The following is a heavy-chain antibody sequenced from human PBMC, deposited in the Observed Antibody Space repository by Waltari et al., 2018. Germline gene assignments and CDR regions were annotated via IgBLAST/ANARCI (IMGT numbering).Heavy chain of an antibody. Sequence: QITLKESGPTLVKPTQTLTLTCPFSGFSLSTSGVGVGWIRQPPGKALEWLALIYWNDDKRYSPSLKSRLTITKDTSKNQVVLTMTNMDPVDTATYYCAHLRDYYDSSGYFFFDYWGQGTLVTVSS. V-gene: IGHV2-5*01. CDR3: AHLRDYYDSSGYFFFDY. D-gene: IGHD3-22*01. CDR2: IYWNDDK. CDR1: GFSLSTSGVG. J-gene: IGHJ4*02.